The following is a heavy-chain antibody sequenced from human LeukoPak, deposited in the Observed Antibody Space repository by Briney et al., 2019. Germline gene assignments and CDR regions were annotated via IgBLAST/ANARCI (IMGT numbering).Heavy chain of an antibody. D-gene: IGHD6-13*01. CDR2: ISTDGSHK. Sequence: PGRSLRLSCAASGFTFSDYDMQWVRQAPGQGLEWVALISTDGSHKDYADSVKGRFTLSRDNSKNTLYLQMNSLRVEDTAVYYCAKDGISSWFGEATWGQGTLVTVSS. CDR1: GFTFSDYD. CDR3: AKDGISSWFGEAT. J-gene: IGHJ5*02. V-gene: IGHV3-30*18.